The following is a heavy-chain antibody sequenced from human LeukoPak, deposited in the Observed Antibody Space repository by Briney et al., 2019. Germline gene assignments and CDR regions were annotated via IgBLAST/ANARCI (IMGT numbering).Heavy chain of an antibody. V-gene: IGHV3-33*01. CDR2: IWYDESNK. D-gene: IGHD3-22*01. CDR3: ARDPQRFTMIVVVTPDY. J-gene: IGHJ4*02. Sequence: PGGSLRLSCAASGFTFSSYGMHWVRQAPGKGLEWVAVIWYDESNKYYADSVKGRFTISRDNSKNTLYLQMNSLRAEDTAVYYCARDPQRFTMIVVVTPDYWGQGTLVTVSS. CDR1: GFTFSSYG.